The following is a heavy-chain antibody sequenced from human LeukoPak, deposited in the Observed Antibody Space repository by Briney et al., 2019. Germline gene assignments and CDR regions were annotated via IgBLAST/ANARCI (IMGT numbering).Heavy chain of an antibody. J-gene: IGHJ4*02. Sequence: SETLSLTCSVSGGSISSSSYYWGWIRQPPGKGLEWIGSIYYSGSTYYNPSLKSRVTISVDTSKNQFSLKLSSVTAADAAVYYCARQGGVFLVQGYWGQGTLVTVS. CDR3: ARQGGVFLVQGY. CDR1: GGSISSSSYY. CDR2: IYYSGST. D-gene: IGHD3-10*01. V-gene: IGHV4-39*01.